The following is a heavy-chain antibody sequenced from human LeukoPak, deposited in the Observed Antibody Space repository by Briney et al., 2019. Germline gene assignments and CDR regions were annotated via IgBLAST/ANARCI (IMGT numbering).Heavy chain of an antibody. Sequence: GESLRLSCAASGFTFSSYAMHWVRQAPGKGLEWVAVISYDGSNKYYADSVKGRFTISRDNSKNTLYLQMNSLRAEDTAVYYCARDNLAGSPYGSGSYLDYWGQGTLVTASS. D-gene: IGHD3-10*01. V-gene: IGHV3-30*04. CDR3: ARDNLAGSPYGSGSYLDY. CDR1: GFTFSSYA. CDR2: ISYDGSNK. J-gene: IGHJ4*02.